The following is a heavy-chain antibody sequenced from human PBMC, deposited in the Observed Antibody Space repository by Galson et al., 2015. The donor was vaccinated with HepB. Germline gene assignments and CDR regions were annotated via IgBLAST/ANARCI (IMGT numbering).Heavy chain of an antibody. D-gene: IGHD3-9*01. J-gene: IGHJ3*02. CDR3: ARDRVLRYFDRLPKGGDAFDI. CDR2: IIPIFGTA. V-gene: IGHV1-69*05. Sequence: PGQGLEWMGGIIPIFGTANYAQKFQGRVTMTTDTSTSTAYMELRSLRSDDTAVYYCARDRVLRYFDRLPKGGDAFDIWGQGTMVTVSS.